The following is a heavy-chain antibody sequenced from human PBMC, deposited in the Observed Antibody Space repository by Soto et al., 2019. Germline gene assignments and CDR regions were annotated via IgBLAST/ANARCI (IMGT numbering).Heavy chain of an antibody. J-gene: IGHJ4*02. CDR1: GGSISSGGYS. D-gene: IGHD6-13*01. V-gene: IGHV4-30-2*01. CDR2: IYHSGST. Sequence: QLQLQESGSGLVKPSQTLSLTCAVSGGSISSGGYSWSWIRQPPGKGLEWIGYIYHSGSTYYNPSLKSRVTISVDRSKNQFPLKLSSVTAADTAVYYCARVVGSSWYEEYFDYWGQGTLVTVSS. CDR3: ARVVGSSWYEEYFDY.